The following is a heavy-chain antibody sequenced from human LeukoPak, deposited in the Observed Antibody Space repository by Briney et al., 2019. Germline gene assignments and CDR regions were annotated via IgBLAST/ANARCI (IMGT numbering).Heavy chain of an antibody. CDR2: IYPGDSDT. D-gene: IGHD3-10*01. V-gene: IGHV5-51*01. J-gene: IGHJ4*02. CDR1: GYSFTSYW. CDR3: ARSGYGSGSYWQIDY. Sequence: AESLKISCKSSGYSFTSYWIGWGRQLSAKGLQWLGIIYPGDSDTRYSPSFQCQVTISADKSINTAYLQWSSLKASDTAMYYCARSGYGSGSYWQIDYWGQGTLVTVSS.